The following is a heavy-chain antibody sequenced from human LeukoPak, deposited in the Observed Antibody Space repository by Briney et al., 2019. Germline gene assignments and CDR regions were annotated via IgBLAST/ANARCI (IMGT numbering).Heavy chain of an antibody. CDR2: ISSSSSYI. J-gene: IGHJ4*02. CDR3: ARDGLGYCSGGSCYSPRFDY. CDR1: GFTFSSYS. Sequence: GGSLRLSCAASGFTFSSYSMNWVRQAPGKGLEWVSSISSSSSYIYYADSVKGRFTISRDNAKNSLYLQMNSLRAEDTAVYYCARDGLGYCSGGSCYSPRFDYWGQGTLVTASS. D-gene: IGHD2-15*01. V-gene: IGHV3-21*01.